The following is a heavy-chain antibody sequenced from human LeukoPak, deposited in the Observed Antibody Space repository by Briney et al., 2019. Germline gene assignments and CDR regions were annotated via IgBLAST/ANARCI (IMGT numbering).Heavy chain of an antibody. J-gene: IGHJ4*02. CDR1: GGTFSSYA. V-gene: IGHV1-69*05. CDR3: ARARVAEDQPFDY. CDR2: IIPIFGTA. D-gene: IGHD2-2*01. Sequence: ASVKVSCKASGGTFSSYAISWVRQAPGLGLEWMGGIIPIFGTANYAQKFQGRVTITTDASTSTAYMELSSLRSEDTAVYYCARARVAEDQPFDYWGQGTLVTVSS.